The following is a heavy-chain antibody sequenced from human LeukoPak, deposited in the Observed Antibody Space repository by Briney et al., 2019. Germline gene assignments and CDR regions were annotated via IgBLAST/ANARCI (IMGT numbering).Heavy chain of an antibody. CDR2: LWSDGSAK. CDR1: GFSLTYHD. V-gene: IGHV3-33*01. Sequence: QSGKSLRLSCAASGFSLTYHDMVWVRQAPGKGLEWVAVLWSDGSAKYYADFVRGRFVVSRDKSNNTLYLEMNGLRAEDTAAYYCARNRDGYSDYWGQGTQVSVSS. CDR3: ARNRDGYSDY. J-gene: IGHJ4*03. D-gene: IGHD5-24*01.